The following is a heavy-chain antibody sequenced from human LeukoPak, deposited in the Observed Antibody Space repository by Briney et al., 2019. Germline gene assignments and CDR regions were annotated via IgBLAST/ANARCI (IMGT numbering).Heavy chain of an antibody. Sequence: SETLSLTCTVSGASISDFYWSWIRQPPGKGLEWIGYIYYSGSTNYNPSLKSRVTISVDTSKNQFSLKLSSVTAADTAVYYCARVEGSGRGYFDYWGQGTLVTVSS. CDR3: ARVEGSGRGYFDY. V-gene: IGHV4-59*01. D-gene: IGHD3-10*01. CDR1: GASISDFY. J-gene: IGHJ4*02. CDR2: IYYSGST.